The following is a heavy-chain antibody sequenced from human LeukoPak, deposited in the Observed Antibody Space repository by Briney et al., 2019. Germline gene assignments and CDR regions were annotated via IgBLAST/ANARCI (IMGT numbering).Heavy chain of an antibody. CDR2: IYSGGST. CDR3: ASASPIQSISLGYFDY. D-gene: IGHD3-16*02. Sequence: GGSLRLSCAASGFTVSSNYMSWVRQAPGKGLEWVSVIYSGGSTYYADSVKGRFTISRDNSKNTLYLQMNSLRAEDTAVYYCASASPIQSISLGYFDYWGQGTLVTVSS. CDR1: GFTVSSNY. V-gene: IGHV3-53*01. J-gene: IGHJ4*02.